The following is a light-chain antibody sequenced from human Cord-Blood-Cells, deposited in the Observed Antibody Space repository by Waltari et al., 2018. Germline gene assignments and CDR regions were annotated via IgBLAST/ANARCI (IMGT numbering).Light chain of an antibody. J-gene: IGKJ2*01. CDR2: GAS. CDR1: QSDSTN. Sequence: IVMRQSPATLSVSPGERATLSCRASQSDSTNLALYQQNPCQAPRLRIYGASTTATGIPARFSGSGSGTEFTLTISSLQSEELAVYYCQQYNNWRYTFGQGTKREIK. CDR3: QQYNNWRYT. V-gene: IGKV3-15*01.